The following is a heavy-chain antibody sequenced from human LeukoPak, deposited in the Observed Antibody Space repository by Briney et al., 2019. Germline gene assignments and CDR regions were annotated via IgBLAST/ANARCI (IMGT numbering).Heavy chain of an antibody. CDR2: IYYSGST. D-gene: IGHD1-26*01. V-gene: IGHV4-30-4*08. CDR1: GGSISSGDYY. Sequence: SETLSLTCTVSGGSISSGDYYWSWIRQPPGKGLEWIGYIYYSGSTYYNPSLKSRVTISVDTSKNQFSLKLSSVTAADTAVYYCARSMSGRWDWFDPWGQGTLVTVSS. J-gene: IGHJ5*02. CDR3: ARSMSGRWDWFDP.